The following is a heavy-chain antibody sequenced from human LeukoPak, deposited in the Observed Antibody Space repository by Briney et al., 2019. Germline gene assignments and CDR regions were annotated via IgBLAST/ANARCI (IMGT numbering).Heavy chain of an antibody. CDR3: ARAAHFYSNAFDI. J-gene: IGHJ3*02. Sequence: GGSLRLSCAASGFTFSSYTMSWVRQAPGKGLEWVSTITTSDGNTYYADSVKGRFTVSRDNSKNTLFLQMNSLRDEDTAVYYCARAAHFYSNAFDIWGLGTMVTVSS. V-gene: IGHV3-23*01. CDR2: ITTSDGNT. CDR1: GFTFSSYT. D-gene: IGHD6-13*01.